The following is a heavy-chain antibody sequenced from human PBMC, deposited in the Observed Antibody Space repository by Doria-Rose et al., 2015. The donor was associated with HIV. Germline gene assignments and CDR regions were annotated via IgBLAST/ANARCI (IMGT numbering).Heavy chain of an antibody. CDR3: ARFLSGYPNAFDS. V-gene: IGHV4-61*01. CDR1: GGSVSSRSYY. J-gene: IGHJ4*02. CDR2: IYYSGST. Sequence: VQLLESGPGLVKPSETLSLTCPVSGGSVSSRSYYWSWIRQPPGRALEWIGYIYYSGSTNYSPSLKSRVTISIDTAENQFSLKLSSVTAADTAVYYCARFLSGYPNAFDSWGQGTLVTVSS. D-gene: IGHD5-12*01.